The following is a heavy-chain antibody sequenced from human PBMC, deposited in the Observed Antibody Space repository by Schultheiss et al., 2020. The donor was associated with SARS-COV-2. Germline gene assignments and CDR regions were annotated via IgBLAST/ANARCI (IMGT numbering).Heavy chain of an antibody. D-gene: IGHD5-18*01. CDR1: GGSISSYY. J-gene: IGHJ6*02. CDR2: IYHSGST. Sequence: SETLSLTCTVSGGSISSYYWSWIRQPPGKGLEWIGSIYHSGSTYYNPSLKSRVTISVDTSKNQFSLKLSSVTAADTAVYYCARGPPRRMVTWPYYYYGMDVWGQGTTVTVSS. V-gene: IGHV4-59*12. CDR3: ARGPPRRMVTWPYYYYGMDV.